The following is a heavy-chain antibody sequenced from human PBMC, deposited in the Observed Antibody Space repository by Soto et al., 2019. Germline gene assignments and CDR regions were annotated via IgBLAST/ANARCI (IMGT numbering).Heavy chain of an antibody. CDR2: IIPQFPTP. Sequence: QVQLEQSGAEVRKPRSSVRVSCKSSGGIFRSNAISWVRQAPGQGLEWMGAIIPQFPTPYYAQKFQGRVTITADESTSTAYLALDSLRSDDKAVYFCARDAADTPMVYWGQGTLLTVSS. CDR3: ARDAADTPMVY. D-gene: IGHD3-10*01. J-gene: IGHJ4*02. CDR1: GGIFRSNA. V-gene: IGHV1-69*01.